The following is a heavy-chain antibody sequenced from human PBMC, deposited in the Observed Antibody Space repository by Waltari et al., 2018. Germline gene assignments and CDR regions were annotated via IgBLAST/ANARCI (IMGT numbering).Heavy chain of an antibody. J-gene: IGHJ5*01. CDR2: VFYSGMP. CDR1: GGSLRSHNLW. CDR3: AGSSVMGATRWLDP. V-gene: IGHV4-39*01. Sequence: QLQLQESGPGLVQPSETLSLTCTVSGGSLRSHNLWWGWVRQPPVKGLASIGYVFYSGMPYTNPSVKTRATISVDTSKNQVSLKVNSVTAADTAMYDCAGSSVMGATRWLDPWGQGTRVTVSS. D-gene: IGHD1-26*01.